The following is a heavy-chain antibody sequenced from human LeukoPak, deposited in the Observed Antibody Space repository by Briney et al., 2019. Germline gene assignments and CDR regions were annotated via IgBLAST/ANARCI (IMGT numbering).Heavy chain of an antibody. D-gene: IGHD6-13*01. Sequence: PGGSLSLSCAASGFTFSDYWMTWVRQAPGKGLEWVANIKQDGSEAYFVDSVKGRFTVSRDNAKNSLYLQMNSLGAEDTAVYFCARSSAGSFDYWGQGTLVTVSS. CDR1: GFTFSDYW. V-gene: IGHV3-7*01. J-gene: IGHJ4*02. CDR2: IKQDGSEA. CDR3: ARSSAGSFDY.